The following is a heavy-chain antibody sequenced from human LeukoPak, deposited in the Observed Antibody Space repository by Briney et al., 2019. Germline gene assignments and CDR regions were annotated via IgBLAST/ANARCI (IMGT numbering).Heavy chain of an antibody. D-gene: IGHD1-7*01. CDR1: GFTFSSYA. V-gene: IGHV3-30-3*01. CDR2: VSYDGSNK. CDR3: ATAGNYRFDN. Sequence: GGSLRLSCAASGFTFSSYAMHWVRQAPGKGLEWVAVVSYDGSNKVEADSVKGRFTISRDNAMNTLYLQMNSLRAEDTAVYYCATAGNYRFDNWGQGTLVTVSS. J-gene: IGHJ4*02.